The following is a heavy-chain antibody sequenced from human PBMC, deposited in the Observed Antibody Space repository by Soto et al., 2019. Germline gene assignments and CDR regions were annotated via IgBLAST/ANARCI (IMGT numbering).Heavy chain of an antibody. CDR1: GGTFSSYA. V-gene: IGHV1-69*13. CDR3: ARDKGPTTVTADAFDI. J-gene: IGHJ3*02. Sequence: SVKVSCKASGGTFSSYAISWARQAPGQGLEWMGGIIPIFGTANYAQKFQGRVTITADESTSTAYMELSSLRSEDTAVYYCARDKGPTTVTADAFDIWGQGTMVTVSS. D-gene: IGHD4-17*01. CDR2: IIPIFGTA.